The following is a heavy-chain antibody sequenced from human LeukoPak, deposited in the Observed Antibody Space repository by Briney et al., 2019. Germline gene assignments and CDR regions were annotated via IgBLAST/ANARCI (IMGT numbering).Heavy chain of an antibody. CDR2: INPSGGST. V-gene: IGHV1-46*01. CDR3: AKGGEYSSGWQEDPFDY. D-gene: IGHD6-19*01. CDR1: GYTFTSYY. J-gene: IGHJ4*02. Sequence: GASVKVSCKAPGYTFTSYYMQWVRQAPGQGLEWMGIINPSGGSTSYAQKFQGRVTMTRDTSTSTVYMELSSLRSEDTAVYYCAKGGEYSSGWQEDPFDYWGQGTLVTVSS.